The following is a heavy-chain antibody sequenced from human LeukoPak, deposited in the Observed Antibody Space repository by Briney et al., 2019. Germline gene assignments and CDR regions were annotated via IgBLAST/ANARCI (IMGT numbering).Heavy chain of an antibody. V-gene: IGHV3-21*04. CDR2: ISSSSLYI. CDR1: GFTFSSYS. J-gene: IGHJ4*02. Sequence: PGGSLRLSCAASGFTFSSYSMNWVRQAPGKGLEWVSSISSSSLYIYYADSLKGRFTISRDNSKNTLYLQMNSLRAEDTAVYYCAKPVAGTGYFDYWGQGTLVTVSS. CDR3: AKPVAGTGYFDY. D-gene: IGHD6-19*01.